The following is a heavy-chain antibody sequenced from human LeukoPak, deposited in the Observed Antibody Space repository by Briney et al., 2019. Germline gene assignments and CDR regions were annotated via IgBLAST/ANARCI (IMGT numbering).Heavy chain of an antibody. Sequence: PGGSLRLSCAASGFTFSNYAMSWVRQAPGKGLEWVSAISTISGRGPGTYYADSVKGRFTISRDKSKNTLYLQMNSLRAEDTAVYYCAKAPIGYSSSWYYFDYWGQGTLVTVSS. D-gene: IGHD6-13*01. V-gene: IGHV3-23*01. CDR1: GFTFSNYA. CDR2: ISTISGRGPGT. J-gene: IGHJ4*02. CDR3: AKAPIGYSSSWYYFDY.